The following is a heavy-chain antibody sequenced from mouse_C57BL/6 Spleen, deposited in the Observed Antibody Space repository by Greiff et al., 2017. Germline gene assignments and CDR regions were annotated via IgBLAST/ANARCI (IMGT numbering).Heavy chain of an antibody. CDR1: GYTFTSYW. Sequence: QVQLQQSGAELVRPGSSVKLSCKASGYTFTSYWMDWVKQRPGQGLEWIGNIYPSDSETHYNQKFKDKATLTVDKSSSTAYMQLSSLTSEDSAVDYCARWGTGTFYAMDYWGQGTSVTVSS. J-gene: IGHJ4*01. CDR2: IYPSDSET. D-gene: IGHD4-1*01. V-gene: IGHV1-61*01. CDR3: ARWGTGTFYAMDY.